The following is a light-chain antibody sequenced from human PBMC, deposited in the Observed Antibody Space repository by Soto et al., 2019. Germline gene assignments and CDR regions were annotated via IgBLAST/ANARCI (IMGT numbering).Light chain of an antibody. CDR2: DAS. CDR3: HQYNSWPPGT. CDR1: QSISRS. J-gene: IGKJ2*01. Sequence: EIVLTKSPAILSVSPGERATLSCRASQSISRSLAWYQQKPGQAPRLLVSDASTRPTGIPARFSGSGSGTEFTLTISSLQSEDFALYYCHQYNSWPPGTFGQGTKVEIK. V-gene: IGKV3-15*01.